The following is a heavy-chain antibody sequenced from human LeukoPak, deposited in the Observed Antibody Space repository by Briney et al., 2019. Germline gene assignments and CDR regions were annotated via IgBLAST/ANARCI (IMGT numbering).Heavy chain of an antibody. D-gene: IGHD2-15*01. CDR1: XXXXXXXG. Sequence: VXXSCKAXXXXXXXXGISXXRXAXGXXLXXXXXXSAYSGDTNYAQKFQGRATMTTDTSTSTAYMELRSLSSDDTAVYYCGRGPKAGGPHHDMDVWGRGTTVTVSS. J-gene: IGHJ6*02. CDR2: XSAYSGDT. V-gene: IGHV1-18*01. CDR3: GRGPKAGGPHHDMDV.